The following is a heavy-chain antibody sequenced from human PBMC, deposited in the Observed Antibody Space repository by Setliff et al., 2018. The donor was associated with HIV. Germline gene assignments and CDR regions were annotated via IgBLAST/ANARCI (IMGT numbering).Heavy chain of an antibody. Sequence: SETLSLTCSVSGISINGYYWSWIRQSPRTRLEWIGYVSSIGNTNYNPSLKSRVTISVDTSKNQFSLQLNSVTAADTAVYFCARTRAPYFFDFWGQRAQVTVSS. D-gene: IGHD1-26*01. CDR2: VSSIGNT. V-gene: IGHV4-4*08. J-gene: IGHJ4*02. CDR1: GISINGYY. CDR3: ARTRAPYFFDF.